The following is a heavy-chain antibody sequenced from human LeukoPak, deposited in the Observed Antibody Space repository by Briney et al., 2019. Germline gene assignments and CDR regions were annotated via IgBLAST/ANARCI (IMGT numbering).Heavy chain of an antibody. Sequence: SDTLSLTCTVSGGSISSYYWSWIRQPPGKGLEWIRFIYYSGSTNYYPSLKSRVTISVDTSKNQFSLKLSSVTAADTAVYYCAGRLWRRDGYNLSAFDIWGQGTMVTVSS. J-gene: IGHJ3*02. CDR2: IYYSGST. D-gene: IGHD5-24*01. V-gene: IGHV4-59*01. CDR3: AGRLWRRDGYNLSAFDI. CDR1: GGSISSYY.